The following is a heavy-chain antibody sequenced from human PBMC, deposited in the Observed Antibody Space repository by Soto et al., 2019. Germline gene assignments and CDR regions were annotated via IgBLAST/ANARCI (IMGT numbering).Heavy chain of an antibody. Sequence: PVGSVRLSCAASGFIFSNYALTWVRQAPGRGLEWVSGISGSGVYTYSADSVKGRFTLSRDSSKNTLYLQMNSLRAEDTAVYYCARDSGMIRGSYGVDVWGPGTTVTVSS. CDR1: GFIFSNYA. V-gene: IGHV3-23*01. J-gene: IGHJ6*02. CDR3: ARDSGMIRGSYGVDV. CDR2: ISGSGVYT. D-gene: IGHD3-10*01.